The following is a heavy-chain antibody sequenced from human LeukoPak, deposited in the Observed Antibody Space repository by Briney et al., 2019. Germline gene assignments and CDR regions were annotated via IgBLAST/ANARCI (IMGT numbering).Heavy chain of an antibody. CDR1: GFTISSYW. J-gene: IGHJ6*03. Sequence: GGSLRLSCAASGFTISSYWMSWVRQAPGKGLEWVANIKQDGSEKYYVDSVKGRFTISRDNAKNSLYLQMNSLRAEDTAVYYCAKGVVAATFYYYYMDVWGKGTTVTVSS. V-gene: IGHV3-7*01. D-gene: IGHD2-15*01. CDR3: AKGVVAATFYYYYMDV. CDR2: IKQDGSEK.